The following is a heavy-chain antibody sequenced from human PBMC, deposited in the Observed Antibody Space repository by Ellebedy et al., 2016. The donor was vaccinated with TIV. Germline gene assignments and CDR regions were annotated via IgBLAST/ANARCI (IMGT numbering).Heavy chain of an antibody. J-gene: IGHJ6*02. D-gene: IGHD3-10*01. CDR2: IYWDDDK. V-gene: IGHV2-5*02. CDR1: GFSLSTSGVG. Sequence: SGPTLVKPTQTLTLTCTFSGFSLSTSGVGVGWIRQPPGKALEWLALIYWDDDKRYSPSLKSRLTITKDTSKNQVVLTMTNMGPVDTATYYCAHTITMVRGVITYHYYGMDVWGQGTTVTVSS. CDR3: AHTITMVRGVITYHYYGMDV.